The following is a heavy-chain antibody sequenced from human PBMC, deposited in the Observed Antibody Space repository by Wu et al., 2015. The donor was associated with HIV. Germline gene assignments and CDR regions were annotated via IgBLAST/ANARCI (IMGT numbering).Heavy chain of an antibody. V-gene: IGHV1-69*13. Sequence: QVQLVQSGAEVKKPGSSVKVSCKASGGTFSSYAISWVRQAPGQGLEWMGRIIPIFGTANYAQKFQGRITITADELTTTVYMQLTNLRSDDTAVYYCARDMTYYYDSSGYYRLDYWGQGSLIIVSS. CDR1: GGTFSSYA. CDR3: ARDMTYYYDSSGYYRLDY. CDR2: IIPIFGTA. D-gene: IGHD3-22*01. J-gene: IGHJ4*02.